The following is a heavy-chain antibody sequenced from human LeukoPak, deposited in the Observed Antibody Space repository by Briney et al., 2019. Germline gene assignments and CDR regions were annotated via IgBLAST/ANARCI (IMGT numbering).Heavy chain of an antibody. CDR2: FDPEDGET. CDR3: ARAFQQLDAFDI. D-gene: IGHD6-13*01. CDR1: GYTGSELA. J-gene: IGHJ3*02. Sequence: ASVKLSCTVSGYTGSELALHWGRQAPGQGLGWEGGFDPEDGETIYAQKFQGRVTMTEDTSTDTAYMELSSLRSEDTAVYYCARAFQQLDAFDIWGRGTMVTVSS. V-gene: IGHV1-24*01.